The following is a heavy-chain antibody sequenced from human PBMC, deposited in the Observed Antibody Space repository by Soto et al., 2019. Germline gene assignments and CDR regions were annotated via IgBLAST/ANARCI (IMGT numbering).Heavy chain of an antibody. CDR1: GYTLTELS. CDR2: FDPEDGET. Sequence: GASVKVSCKVSGYTLTELSMHWVRQAPGKGLEWMGGFDPEDGETIYAQKFQGRVTMTEDTSTDTAYMELSSLRSEDTAVYYCATGLIGDGPAAISYWGQGTLVTVSS. J-gene: IGHJ4*02. V-gene: IGHV1-24*01. CDR3: ATGLIGDGPAAISY. D-gene: IGHD2-2*02.